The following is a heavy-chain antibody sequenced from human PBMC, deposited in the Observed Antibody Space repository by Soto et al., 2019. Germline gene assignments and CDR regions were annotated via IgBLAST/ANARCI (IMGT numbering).Heavy chain of an antibody. CDR3: ACTSHGSGSYINWFDP. J-gene: IGHJ5*02. CDR1: GGSISSSSYY. CDR2: TYYSGST. D-gene: IGHD3-10*01. Sequence: SETLSLTCTVSGGSISSSSYYWGWIRQPPGKGLEWIGSTYYSGSTYYNPSLKSRVTISVDTSKNQFSLKLSSVTAADTAVYYCACTSHGSGSYINWFDPWGQGTLVTVSS. V-gene: IGHV4-39*01.